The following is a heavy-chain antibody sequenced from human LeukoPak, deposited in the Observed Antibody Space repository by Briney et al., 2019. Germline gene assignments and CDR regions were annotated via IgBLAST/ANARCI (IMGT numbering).Heavy chain of an antibody. CDR2: ISGSSSSSDGGAI. Sequence: GGSLRLSCTASGFTFSTYSMNWVRQAPGRGLEWVSYISGSSSSSDGGAIQYADSVKGRFTISRDNSKNTLYFQMNSLRAEDTAVYYCARGTFYGGNSPFAFDIWGQGTMVTVSS. CDR1: GFTFSTYS. J-gene: IGHJ3*02. V-gene: IGHV3-48*01. D-gene: IGHD4-23*01. CDR3: ARGTFYGGNSPFAFDI.